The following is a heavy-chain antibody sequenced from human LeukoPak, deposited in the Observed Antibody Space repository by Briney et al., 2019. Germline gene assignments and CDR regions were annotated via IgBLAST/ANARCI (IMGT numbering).Heavy chain of an antibody. CDR2: INHNGST. CDR1: GGSFSGYY. CDR3: ARGAVKVMGDSWSGYYRRSGYFDY. V-gene: IGHV4-34*01. Sequence: PSETLSLTCAVYGGSFSGYYWSWIRQPPGKGLEWIGEINHNGSTNYNPSLKSRVTISVDTSKNQFSLKLSSVTAADTAVYYCARGAVKVMGDSWSGYYRRSGYFDYWGQGTLVTVSS. D-gene: IGHD3-3*01. J-gene: IGHJ4*02.